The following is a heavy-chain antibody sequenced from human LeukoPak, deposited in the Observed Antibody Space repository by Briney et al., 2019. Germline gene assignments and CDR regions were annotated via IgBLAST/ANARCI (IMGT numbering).Heavy chain of an antibody. J-gene: IGHJ4*02. CDR1: GFTFSSYG. V-gene: IGHV3-30*18. Sequence: PGGSLRLSCAASGFTFSSYGMHWVRQAPGKGLEWVAVISYDGSHKSYADSVKGRFTISRDNSKNTLYLQMNSLRAEDTAVYYCAKEGVLCGGDCYPFDYWGQGTLVTVSS. CDR2: ISYDGSHK. CDR3: AKEGVLCGGDCYPFDY. D-gene: IGHD2-21*02.